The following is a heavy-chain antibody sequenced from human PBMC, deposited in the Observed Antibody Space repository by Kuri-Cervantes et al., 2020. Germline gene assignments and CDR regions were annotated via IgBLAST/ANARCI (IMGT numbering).Heavy chain of an antibody. CDR2: INHSGST. J-gene: IGHJ4*02. Sequence: SETLSLTCAVYGGSFSGYYWSWIRQPPGKGLEWIGEINHSGSTNYNPSLKSRVTISVDTSKNQFSLKLSSVTAADTAVYYCARGMMDRGYSHGYFDYWGQGTLVTVSS. CDR1: GGSFSGYY. V-gene: IGHV4-34*01. CDR3: ARGMMDRGYSHGYFDY. D-gene: IGHD5-18*01.